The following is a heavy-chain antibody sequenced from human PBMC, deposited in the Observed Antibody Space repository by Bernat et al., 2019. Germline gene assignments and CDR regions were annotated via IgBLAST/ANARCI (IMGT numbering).Heavy chain of an antibody. V-gene: IGHV5-51*01. J-gene: IGHJ4*02. CDR3: ARSEAGLISHFDY. D-gene: IGHD2/OR15-2a*01. Sequence: EVQLVQSGAEVKKPGESLKISCKGSGYSFTSYWIGWVRQMPGKGLEWMGIIYPGDSDTRYSPSFQGQVTISAEKSNNTAYLQWNSLKASDTAMYYCARSEAGLISHFDYWGQGTLVTVSS. CDR2: IYPGDSDT. CDR1: GYSFTSYW.